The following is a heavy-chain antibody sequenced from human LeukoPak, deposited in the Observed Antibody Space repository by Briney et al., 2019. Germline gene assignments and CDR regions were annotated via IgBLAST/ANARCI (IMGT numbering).Heavy chain of an antibody. Sequence: GGSLRLSCAASGFTFSSYAMSWVRQAPGKGLEWVSAISGSGGSTYYADSVKGRFTISRDNSKNTLYLQMNSLRAEDTAVYYCAKDVSVPYYYDSSGYSDYWDQGTLVTVSS. V-gene: IGHV3-23*01. CDR2: ISGSGGST. CDR3: AKDVSVPYYYDSSGYSDY. D-gene: IGHD3-22*01. CDR1: GFTFSSYA. J-gene: IGHJ4*02.